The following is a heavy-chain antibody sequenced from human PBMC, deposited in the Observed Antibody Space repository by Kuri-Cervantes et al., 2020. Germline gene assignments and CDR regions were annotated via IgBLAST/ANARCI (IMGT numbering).Heavy chain of an antibody. CDR3: ARDPLLLRYFDWSINGWFDP. Sequence: PGGSLRLSCAASGFTFSSYGMHWVRQAPGKGLEWVAVISYDGSKKYFADSVKGRFTISRDNSKNTLYLQMNSLRAEDTAVYYCARDPLLLRYFDWSINGWFDPWGQGTLVTVSS. CDR1: GFTFSSYG. CDR2: ISYDGSKK. V-gene: IGHV3-30*03. D-gene: IGHD3-9*01. J-gene: IGHJ5*02.